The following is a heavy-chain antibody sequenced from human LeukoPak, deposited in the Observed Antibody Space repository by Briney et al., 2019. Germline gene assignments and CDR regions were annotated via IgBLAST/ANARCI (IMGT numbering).Heavy chain of an antibody. CDR1: GFTFSSYA. J-gene: IGHJ4*02. V-gene: IGHV3-30-3*01. Sequence: GGSLRLSCAASGFTFSSYAMHWVRQAPGKGLESVAVISNDGNNKYYADSVKGRFTISRDNSKNTLYLQMNSLRAEDTAVYYCARDGGYYRAYDYWGQGTLVTVSS. CDR2: ISNDGNNK. CDR3: ARDGGYYRAYDY. D-gene: IGHD3-3*01.